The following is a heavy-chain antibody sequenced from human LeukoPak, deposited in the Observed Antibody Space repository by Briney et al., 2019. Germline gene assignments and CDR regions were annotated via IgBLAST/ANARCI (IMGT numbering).Heavy chain of an antibody. CDR3: ARTRGYCSGGSCYRTFYFDY. CDR1: GFTVSSNY. CDR2: IFSGGST. D-gene: IGHD2-15*01. J-gene: IGHJ4*02. V-gene: IGHV3-53*01. Sequence: GGSLRLSCAAPGFTVSSNYMSWVRPAPGKGLGWVSAIFSGGSTYYADSVKGRFTISRHNSKNPLYLQMNSLRAEDTAVYYCARTRGYCSGGSCYRTFYFDYWGGGTLVSVSS.